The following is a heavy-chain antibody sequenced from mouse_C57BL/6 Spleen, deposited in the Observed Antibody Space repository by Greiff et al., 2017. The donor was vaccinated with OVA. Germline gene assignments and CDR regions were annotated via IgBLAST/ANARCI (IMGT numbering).Heavy chain of an antibody. D-gene: IGHD2-4*01. V-gene: IGHV1-85*01. J-gene: IGHJ4*01. CDR1: GYTFTSYD. Sequence: VKLMESGPELVKPGASVKLSCKASGYTFTSYDINWVKQRPGQGLEWIGWIYPRDGSTKYNEKFKGKATLTVDTSSSTAYMELHSLTSEDSAVYFCARLRDYDSYAMDYWGQGTSVTVSS. CDR3: ARLRDYDSYAMDY. CDR2: IYPRDGST.